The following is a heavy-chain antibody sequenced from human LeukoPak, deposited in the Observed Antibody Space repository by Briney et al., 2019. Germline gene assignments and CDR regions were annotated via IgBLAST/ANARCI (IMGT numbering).Heavy chain of an antibody. CDR2: INPNSGGT. J-gene: IGHJ4*02. Sequence: ASVKVSCKASGYTFTGYYMHWVRQAPGQGLEWMGRINPNSGGTNYAQKFQGRVTMTRDTSISTAYMELSRLRSDDTAVYYCARDRDYGSGIFDYWGQGTLVTVSS. D-gene: IGHD3-10*01. CDR1: GYTFTGYY. V-gene: IGHV1-2*06. CDR3: ARDRDYGSGIFDY.